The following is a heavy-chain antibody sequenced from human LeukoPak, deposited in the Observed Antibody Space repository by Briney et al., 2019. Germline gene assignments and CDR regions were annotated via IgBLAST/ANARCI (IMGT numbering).Heavy chain of an antibody. CDR3: ARESSEERIAARLNYYYYMDV. Sequence: GASVKVSCKASGYTFTSYYMHWVRQAPGQGLEWMGIINPSGGSTSYAQKFQGRVTMTRDTSTSTVYMELSSLRSEDTAVYYCARESSEERIAARLNYYYYMDVWGKGTTVTVSS. CDR2: INPSGGST. J-gene: IGHJ6*03. D-gene: IGHD6-6*01. V-gene: IGHV1-46*01. CDR1: GYTFTSYY.